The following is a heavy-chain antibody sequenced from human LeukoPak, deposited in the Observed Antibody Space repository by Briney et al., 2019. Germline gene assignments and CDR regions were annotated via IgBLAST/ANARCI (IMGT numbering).Heavy chain of an antibody. J-gene: IGHJ4*02. V-gene: IGHV3-48*03. CDR1: GFTFSNYA. CDR3: ARVFGGAVADY. CDR2: ISSSGSKI. Sequence: GGSLRLSCAASGFTFSNYAMSWVRQAPGKGLEWVSYISSSGSKIYYADSVKGRFTISRDNAKNSLDLQMNSLRAEDTAVYYCARVFGGAVADYWGQGTLVTVSS. D-gene: IGHD6-19*01.